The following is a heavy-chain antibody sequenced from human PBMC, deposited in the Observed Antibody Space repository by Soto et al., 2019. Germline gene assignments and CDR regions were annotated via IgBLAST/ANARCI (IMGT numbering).Heavy chain of an antibody. CDR3: ARVVATVAGPYGMDV. Sequence: QVHLVQSGAEVKKPGASVKVSCRASGYTFTSYVISWVRQAPGQGPEWMGWISAYNGNTNFAQRLLGRVTMTTDTSTSTAYMELRSLRSDDTAVYYCARVVATVAGPYGMDVWGQGTTVTVSS. V-gene: IGHV1-18*01. CDR2: ISAYNGNT. D-gene: IGHD6-19*01. CDR1: GYTFTSYV. J-gene: IGHJ6*02.